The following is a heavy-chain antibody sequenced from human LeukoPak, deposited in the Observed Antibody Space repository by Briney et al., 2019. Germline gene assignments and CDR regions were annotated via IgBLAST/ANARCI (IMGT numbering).Heavy chain of an antibody. CDR1: GFTFSSYA. CDR2: ISGSGGST. V-gene: IGHV3-23*01. CDR3: AKGRIAAGYYFDY. Sequence: GGSLRLSCAASGFTFSSYAVSWVRQAPGKGLEWVSAISGSGGSTYYADSVKGRFTISRDNSKNTLYLQMNSLRAEDTAVYYCAKGRIAAGYYFDYWGQGTLVTVSS. J-gene: IGHJ4*02. D-gene: IGHD6-13*01.